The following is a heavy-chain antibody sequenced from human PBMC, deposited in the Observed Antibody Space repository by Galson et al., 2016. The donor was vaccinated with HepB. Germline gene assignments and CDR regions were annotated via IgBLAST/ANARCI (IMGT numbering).Heavy chain of an antibody. V-gene: IGHV1-46*01. CDR2: INPSGDFT. J-gene: IGHJ5*02. CDR1: GYTFTNYY. CDR3: AREPMIAVSAANNWFDP. Sequence: SVKVSCKASGYTFTNYYMHWVRQAPGQGLEWMGVINPSGDFTSYAQKFEGRVTVTRDTSTSTVYMELSSLRSEDTALYYCAREPMIAVSAANNWFDPWGQGTLVTVSS. D-gene: IGHD3-22*01.